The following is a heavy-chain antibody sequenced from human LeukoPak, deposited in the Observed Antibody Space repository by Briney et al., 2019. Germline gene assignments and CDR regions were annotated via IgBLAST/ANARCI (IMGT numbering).Heavy chain of an antibody. J-gene: IGHJ3*02. CDR2: ISSSSSYI. CDR3: ARDAAKSGSPDDAFDI. D-gene: IGHD1-26*01. CDR1: GFTFSSYS. Sequence: GGSLRLSCAASGFTFSSYSMNRVRQAPGKGLEWVSSISSSSSYIYYADSVKGRFTISRDNAKNSLYLQMNSLRAEDTAVYYCARDAAKSGSPDDAFDIWGQGTMVTVSS. V-gene: IGHV3-21*01.